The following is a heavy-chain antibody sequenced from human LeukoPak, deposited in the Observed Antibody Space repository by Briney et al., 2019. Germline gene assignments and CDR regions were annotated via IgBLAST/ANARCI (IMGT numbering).Heavy chain of an antibody. CDR2: ISGGGGST. V-gene: IGHV3-23*01. CDR1: GFTFSSYE. Sequence: GGPLRLSCAASGFTFSSYEMNWVRQGPGKGLEWFSGISGGGGSTYYADSVKGRFTISRDNSKNTLYLQMDSLRAEDTALYYCAKGSGINHYHWIDPWGQGTLVTVSS. D-gene: IGHD1-14*01. CDR3: AKGSGINHYHWIDP. J-gene: IGHJ5*02.